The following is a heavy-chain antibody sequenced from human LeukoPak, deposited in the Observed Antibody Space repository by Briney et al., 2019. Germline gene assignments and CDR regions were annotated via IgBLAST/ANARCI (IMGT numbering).Heavy chain of an antibody. Sequence: GGSLRLSCAASGFTFSNYAMTWVRQAPGKGLEWVSSISGSGDSTYYADSVKGRFTISRDKIKSTLYLQMKSLRAEDTAVYYCTKRNYFDDWGQGTLVTVSS. V-gene: IGHV3-23*01. J-gene: IGHJ4*02. CDR2: ISGSGDST. CDR3: TKRNYFDD. CDR1: GFTFSNYA.